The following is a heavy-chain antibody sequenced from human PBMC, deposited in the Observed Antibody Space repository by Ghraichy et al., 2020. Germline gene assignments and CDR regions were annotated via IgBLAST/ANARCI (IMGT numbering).Heavy chain of an antibody. D-gene: IGHD2-2*01. CDR1: GYTFTSYG. J-gene: IGHJ4*02. Sequence: ASVKVSCKASGYTFTSYGISWVRQAPGQGLEWMGWISAYNGNTYYAQKLQGRVTMTTDTSTSTAYMELRSLRSDDTAVYYCARIEDIVVVPAATRHQTLDYWGQGTLVTVSS. CDR2: ISAYNGNT. V-gene: IGHV1-18*01. CDR3: ARIEDIVVVPAATRHQTLDY.